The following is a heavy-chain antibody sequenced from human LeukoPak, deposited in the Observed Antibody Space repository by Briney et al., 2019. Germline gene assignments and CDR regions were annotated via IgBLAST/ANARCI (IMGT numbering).Heavy chain of an antibody. J-gene: IGHJ6*02. V-gene: IGHV1-46*01. D-gene: IGHD3-9*01. CDR2: INPSGGIT. CDR1: GYTFTNYY. Sequence: ASVKGSCKSSGYTFTNYYMHWVRQAPGQGLEWMGIINPSGGITSYAQKFQGRVTITADESTSTAYMELSSLRSEDTAVYYCARDRHYDILTGYLLIADGMDVWGQGTTVTVSS. CDR3: ARDRHYDILTGYLLIADGMDV.